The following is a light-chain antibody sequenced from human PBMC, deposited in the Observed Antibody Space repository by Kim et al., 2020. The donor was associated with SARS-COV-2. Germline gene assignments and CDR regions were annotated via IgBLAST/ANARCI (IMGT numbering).Light chain of an antibody. J-gene: IGLJ1*01. CDR3: SSYTSSSTYV. CDR1: SSEVGGYNY. V-gene: IGLV2-14*03. Sequence: QSALTQPASVSGSPGQSITISCTGTSSEVGGYNYVSWYQQHPGKAPKLMIYDVSNRPSGVSNRFSGSTSGNTASLTISGLQAEDEADYYCSSYTSSSTYVCGTGTKVTVL. CDR2: DVS.